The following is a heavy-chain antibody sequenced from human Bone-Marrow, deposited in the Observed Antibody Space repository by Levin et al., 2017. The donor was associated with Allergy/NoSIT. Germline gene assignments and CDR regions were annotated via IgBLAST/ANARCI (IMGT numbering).Heavy chain of an antibody. CDR2: IFFDGSEK. V-gene: IGHV3-30-3*01. CDR1: GFSFDRHS. J-gene: IGHJ3*01. Sequence: PGGSLRLSCADSGFSFDRHSMHWVRQAPGKGLERVANIFFDGSEKYYADSVKGRFTISRDNRKNKLYLQMDSLRPEDTAVYYCAREGPFYENMPFREPNAFNLWGQGTMVTVSA. D-gene: IGHD1-14*01. CDR3: AREGPFYENMPFREPNAFNL.